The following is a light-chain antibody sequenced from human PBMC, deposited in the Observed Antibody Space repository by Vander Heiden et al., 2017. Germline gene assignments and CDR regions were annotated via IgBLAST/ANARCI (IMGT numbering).Light chain of an antibody. CDR3: LLHYSGTWV. CDR1: TEAVTSGNH. J-gene: IGLJ3*02. V-gene: IGLV7-43*01. CDR2: TTR. Sequence: QPVLTQEPSRTVSPGWTVTLTSASSTEAVTSGNHPNWFQQKPGQAPRTLISTTRTKHSWTPARFSGSLLGGKAALTLSGVQHEDEYDYHCLLHYSGTWVFGGGTKLTVL.